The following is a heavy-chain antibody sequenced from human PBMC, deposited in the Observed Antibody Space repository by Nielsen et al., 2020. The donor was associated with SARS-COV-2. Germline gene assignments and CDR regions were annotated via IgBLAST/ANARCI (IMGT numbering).Heavy chain of an antibody. CDR3: ARDKGDGTDYYDSSGSATFDY. J-gene: IGHJ4*02. D-gene: IGHD3-22*01. V-gene: IGHV1-18*01. Sequence: ASVKVSCKASGYTFTSYGISWVRQAPGQGLEWMGWISAYNGNTNYAQKLQGRVTMTTDTSTSTAYMELRSLRSDDTAVYYCARDKGDGTDYYDSSGSATFDYWGQGTLVTVSS. CDR2: ISAYNGNT. CDR1: GYTFTSYG.